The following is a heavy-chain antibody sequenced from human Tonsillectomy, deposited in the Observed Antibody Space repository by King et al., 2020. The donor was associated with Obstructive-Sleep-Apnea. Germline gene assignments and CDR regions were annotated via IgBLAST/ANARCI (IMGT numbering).Heavy chain of an antibody. V-gene: IGHV3-33*01. D-gene: IGHD3-10*01. CDR3: TTRGFGELYYGMDV. Sequence: VQLVESGGGVVQPGRSLRLSCAASGFTFSSYGMHWVRQAPGKGLEWVAVIWYDGSNKYYGDSVKGRFTISRDNSRNTLYLQMNSLKTEDTAVYYCTTRGFGELYYGMDVWGQGTTVTVSS. CDR1: GFTFSSYG. J-gene: IGHJ6*02. CDR2: IWYDGSNK.